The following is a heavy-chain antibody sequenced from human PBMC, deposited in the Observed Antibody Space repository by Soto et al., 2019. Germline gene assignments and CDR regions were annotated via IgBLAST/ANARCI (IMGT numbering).Heavy chain of an antibody. CDR2: ITYSGGSR. CDR1: GFTFSNYA. D-gene: IGHD3-22*01. CDR3: AQQGYYDTSGYPIRYFDY. Sequence: EVQLVESGGGLVQPGGSLRLSCAASGFTFSNYAMAWVRQAPGKGLEWVSTITYSGGSRDYADSVKGRFTISRDNSKNTLYLQLNSLRADETAAYYCAQQGYYDTSGYPIRYFDYWGQGTLVTVSS. J-gene: IGHJ4*02. V-gene: IGHV3-23*04.